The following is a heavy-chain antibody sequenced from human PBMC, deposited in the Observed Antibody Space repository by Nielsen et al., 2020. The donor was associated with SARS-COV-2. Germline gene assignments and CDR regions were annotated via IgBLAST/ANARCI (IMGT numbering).Heavy chain of an antibody. V-gene: IGHV4-59*01. CDR2: IYYNGST. Sequence: SETLSLTCTVSGGSISSYYWSWIRQPPGKGLEWIGYIYYNGSTNYNPSLKSRVTISVDTSKNQFSLKLSSVTAADTAVYYCARGEAESVYSYGLGYWGQGTLVTVSS. J-gene: IGHJ4*02. CDR3: ARGEAESVYSYGLGY. CDR1: GGSISSYY. D-gene: IGHD5-18*01.